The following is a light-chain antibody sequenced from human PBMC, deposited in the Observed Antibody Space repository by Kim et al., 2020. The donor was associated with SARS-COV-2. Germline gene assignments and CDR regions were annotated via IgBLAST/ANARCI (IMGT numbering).Light chain of an antibody. CDR1: QSVRNY. CDR3: QQRINCPRT. Sequence: EIVLTQSPATLSLSPGERATLSCRASQSVRNYLAWYQQKPGQAPRLLIYDASNRATGIPARFSGSGSGTDFTLTISSLEPEDFAVYYFQQRINCPRTLGHGTRLESK. CDR2: DAS. J-gene: IGKJ5*01. V-gene: IGKV3-11*01.